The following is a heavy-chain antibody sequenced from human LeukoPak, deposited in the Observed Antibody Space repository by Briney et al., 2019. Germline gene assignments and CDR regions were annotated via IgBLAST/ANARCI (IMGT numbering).Heavy chain of an antibody. V-gene: IGHV3-33*01. CDR3: ARGYYELRKYYFDY. CDR2: IWYDGSNK. CDR1: GFTFSSYG. J-gene: IGHJ4*02. D-gene: IGHD1-14*01. Sequence: PGGSLRLSCAASGFTFSSYGMHWVRQAPGKGLEWVAVIWYDGSNKYYADSVKGRFTISRDNSKNTLYLQMNSLTAADTAVYYCARGYYELRKYYFDYWGQGTLVTVSS.